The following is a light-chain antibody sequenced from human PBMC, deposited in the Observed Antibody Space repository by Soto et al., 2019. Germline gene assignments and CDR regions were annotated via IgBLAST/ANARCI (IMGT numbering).Light chain of an antibody. J-gene: IGKJ4*01. Sequence: EVVLTQSPATQSLSPGERTTLSCRASQSVSSYLAWYQQRPGQAPRLLIDDASNRATGVPARFSGSGSGTDFTLTIRSLETEAFAVYSCQHRANWPLTFVGGTKLEIK. V-gene: IGKV3-11*01. CDR2: DAS. CDR3: QHRANWPLT. CDR1: QSVSSY.